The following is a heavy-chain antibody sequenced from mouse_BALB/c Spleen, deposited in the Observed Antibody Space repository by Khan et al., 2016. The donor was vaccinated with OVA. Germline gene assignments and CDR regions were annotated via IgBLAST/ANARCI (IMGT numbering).Heavy chain of an antibody. V-gene: IGHV11-2*02. CDR3: MIYAMDY. CDR1: GFTFSGFW. Sequence: EVQLLETGGGLVQFGGSRGLSCEGSGFTFSGFWMSWVRQIPGKTLEWIGDINSDGSVINYAPSIKDRFTIFRDNDKSTLYLQMSNVRSEDTATYFCMIYAMDYWGQGTSVTVSS. CDR2: INSDGSVI. J-gene: IGHJ4*01.